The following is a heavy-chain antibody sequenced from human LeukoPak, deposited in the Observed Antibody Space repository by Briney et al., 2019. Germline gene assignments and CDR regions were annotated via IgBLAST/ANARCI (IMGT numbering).Heavy chain of an antibody. CDR3: ARDRPEEGVAAGQYYYYYYMDV. V-gene: IGHV3-48*03. D-gene: IGHD6-13*01. J-gene: IGHJ6*03. CDR2: ISSSGSTI. CDR1: GFTFSSYE. Sequence: GGSLRLSCAASGFTFSSYEMNWVRQAPGKGLEGVSYISSSGSTIYYADSVKGRFTISRDNAKNSLYLQMNSLRAEDTAVYYCARDRPEEGVAAGQYYYYYYMDVWGKGTTVTISS.